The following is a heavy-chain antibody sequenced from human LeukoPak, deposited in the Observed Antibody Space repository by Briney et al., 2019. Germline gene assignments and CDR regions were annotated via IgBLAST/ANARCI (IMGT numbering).Heavy chain of an antibody. CDR1: GYLFHNYG. J-gene: IGHJ4*02. CDR2: ISSYNGNT. CDR3: ARDIGQWGYYDSRGHFRDF. Sequence: ASVKVSCKASGYLFHNYGFSWVRQAPGQGLEWMGWISSYNGNTKYAQELQGRVTMSTDTSTNTAYMELRSLRSDDTAVYFCARDIGQWGYYDSRGHFRDFWGQGTLVTVSS. D-gene: IGHD3-22*01. V-gene: IGHV1-18*01.